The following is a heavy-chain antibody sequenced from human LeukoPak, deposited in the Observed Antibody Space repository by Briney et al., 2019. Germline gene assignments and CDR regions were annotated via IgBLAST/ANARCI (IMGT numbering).Heavy chain of an antibody. J-gene: IGHJ6*03. V-gene: IGHV3-30*02. CDR2: IRFDGSNK. CDR1: GFTFSSYG. Sequence: GGSLRLSCAASGFTFSSYGMHWVRQAPGEGLEWVAFIRFDGSNKYYADSVKGRFTISRDNSKNTLYLQMHSLRAEDTAVYYCAKSPPVYYYMDVWGKGTTVTVSS. CDR3: AKSPPVYYYMDV.